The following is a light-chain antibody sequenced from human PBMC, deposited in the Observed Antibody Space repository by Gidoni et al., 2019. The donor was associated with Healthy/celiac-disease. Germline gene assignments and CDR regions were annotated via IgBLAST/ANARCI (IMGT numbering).Light chain of an antibody. CDR1: SSNIGNNY. J-gene: IGLJ3*02. V-gene: IGLV1-51*01. CDR3: GTWDSSLSAGRV. Sequence: QSVLTQPPSVSAAPGQKVTNSCYGSSSNIGNNYVSWYQQLPGTAPKLLMYDNNKRPSGIPDRFSGSKSGTSATLGITGLQTGDEADYYCGTWDSSLSAGRVFGGGTKLTVL. CDR2: DNN.